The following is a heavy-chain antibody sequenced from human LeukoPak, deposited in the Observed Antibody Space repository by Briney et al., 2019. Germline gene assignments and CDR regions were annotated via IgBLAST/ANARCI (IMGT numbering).Heavy chain of an antibody. CDR2: IYSGDGT. Sequence: PGGSLRLSCVASGLSVRGSYMSWVRQAPGKGLEWVSVIYSGDGTYYADSVKGRFTISRDTSKNTLYLQMNNLRADVTAMYYCTRDLTGTTWSENDYWGQGTLVTISS. CDR1: GLSVRGSY. J-gene: IGHJ4*02. CDR3: TRDLTGTTWSENDY. V-gene: IGHV3-53*01. D-gene: IGHD6-13*01.